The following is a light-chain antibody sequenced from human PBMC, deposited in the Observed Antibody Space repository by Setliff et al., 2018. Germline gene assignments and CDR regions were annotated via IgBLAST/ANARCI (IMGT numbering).Light chain of an antibody. CDR3: SSYAGSNNPYV. CDR2: GNS. Sequence: QRVTISCTGSSSNIGAGYDVHWYQQLPGTAPKLLIYGNSNRPSGVPDRFSGSKSGTSASLAITGLQAEDEADYYCSSYAGSNNPYVFGTGTKVTVL. CDR1: SSNIGAGYD. J-gene: IGLJ1*01. V-gene: IGLV1-40*01.